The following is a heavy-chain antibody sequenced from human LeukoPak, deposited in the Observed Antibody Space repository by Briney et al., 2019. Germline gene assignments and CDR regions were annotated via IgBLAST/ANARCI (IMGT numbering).Heavy chain of an antibody. CDR2: INPSGGST. CDR3: ARDLKGSRGATHFDY. CDR1: GYTFTSYY. J-gene: IGHJ4*02. D-gene: IGHD1-26*01. V-gene: IGHV1-46*01. Sequence: ASVTVSCKASGYTFTSYYMHWVRQAPGQGLEWMGIINPSGGSTSYAQKFQGRVTMTRDMSTSTVYMELSSLRSEDTAVYYCARDLKGSRGATHFDYWGQGTLVTVSS.